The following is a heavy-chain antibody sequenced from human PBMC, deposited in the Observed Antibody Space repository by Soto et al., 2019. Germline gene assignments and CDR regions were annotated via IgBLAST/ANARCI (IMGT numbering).Heavy chain of an antibody. D-gene: IGHD2-15*01. V-gene: IGHV4-39*02. CDR1: GASIKSRNYF. CDR2: IHSSGGT. CDR3: GRLAEAATGHTDFDF. Sequence: PAGTLSLTCSVSGASIKSRNYFWGWIRQPPGKGLEFVGSIHSSGGTYYNPSLKSRVTVSVDLSNSHFSLSLKSLTATDTAVYYCGRLAEAATGHTDFDFRGQGTLVTVPS. J-gene: IGHJ4*02.